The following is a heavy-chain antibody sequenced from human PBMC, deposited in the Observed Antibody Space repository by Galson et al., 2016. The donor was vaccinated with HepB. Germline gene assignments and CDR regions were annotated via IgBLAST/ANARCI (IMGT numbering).Heavy chain of an antibody. CDR3: ATVGGNWFDP. Sequence: SETLSLTCAVHGGSFNVYYWTWIRQVPGKGLEWIGEINHYGSTNYNPSLKSRVSLSVDTPNDQFSLILRSVTAADTAVYYCATVGGNWFDPWGQGTLVTVSS. D-gene: IGHD3-16*01. CDR1: GGSFNVYY. V-gene: IGHV4-34*01. J-gene: IGHJ5*02. CDR2: INHYGST.